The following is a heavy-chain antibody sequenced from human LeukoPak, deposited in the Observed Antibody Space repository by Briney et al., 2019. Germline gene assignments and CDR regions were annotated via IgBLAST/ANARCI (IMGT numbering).Heavy chain of an antibody. CDR1: GFTFSDHY. D-gene: IGHD1-26*01. Sequence: GGSLRLSCAASGFTFSDHYMSWFRQAPGKGLEWVSYISNSGSLKYYADSVKGRFTISRDNAKNSLYLQMDSLRAEETAVYYCARNEGSFWGQGTLVTVPS. V-gene: IGHV3-11*01. J-gene: IGHJ4*02. CDR2: ISNSGSLK. CDR3: ARNEGSF.